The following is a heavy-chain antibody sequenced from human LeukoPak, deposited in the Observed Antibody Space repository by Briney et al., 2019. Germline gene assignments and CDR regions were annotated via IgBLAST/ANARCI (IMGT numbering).Heavy chain of an antibody. J-gene: IGHJ4*02. Sequence: SVKVSCKASGGTFSSYAISWVRQAPGQGLEWMGGIIPIFGTANYAQKFQGRVTITADESTSTAYMELSSLRSEDTAVYYCASYDSSGYYYFDYWGQGTLVTVSS. CDR2: IIPIFGTA. CDR1: GGTFSSYA. V-gene: IGHV1-69*01. D-gene: IGHD3-22*01. CDR3: ASYDSSGYYYFDY.